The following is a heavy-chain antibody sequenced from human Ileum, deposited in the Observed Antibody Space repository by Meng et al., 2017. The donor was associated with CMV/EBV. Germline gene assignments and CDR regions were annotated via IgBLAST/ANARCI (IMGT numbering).Heavy chain of an antibody. CDR1: DASFSDFY. CDR2: IHPSGST. V-gene: IGHV4-34*01. CDR3: ARGQDNHKGGVH. J-gene: IGHJ4*02. D-gene: IGHD1-14*01. Sequence: WGAGLLKPSKTLYLTCDVYDASFSDFYWSWPRHLPGKGLEWIGEIHPSGSTHYNPSLESRVSISVHMSNNQFSLKVSSVTAADTAVYYCARGQDNHKGGVHWGQGTLVTVSS.